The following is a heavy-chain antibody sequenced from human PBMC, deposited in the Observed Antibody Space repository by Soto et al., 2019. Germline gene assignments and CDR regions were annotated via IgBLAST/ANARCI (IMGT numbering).Heavy chain of an antibody. D-gene: IGHD3-10*01. CDR3: ARSHYGGCAAWFAP. V-gene: IGHV4-34*01. Sequence: QVQLQQWGAGLLKPSETLSLTCGAHGESLSGYYWTWIRQPPGRGLEWIGEINPGRNTNYNPSLKSRVTITTGTSENHFSLTLTSVTAADPVIYYWARSHYGGCAAWFAPWGQGTLVTISP. J-gene: IGHJ5*02. CDR1: GESLSGYY. CDR2: INPGRNT.